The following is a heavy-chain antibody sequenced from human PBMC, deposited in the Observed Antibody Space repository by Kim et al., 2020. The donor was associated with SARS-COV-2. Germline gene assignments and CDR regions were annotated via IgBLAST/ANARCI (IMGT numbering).Heavy chain of an antibody. D-gene: IGHD6-13*01. CDR3: ANAAAAGY. J-gene: IGHJ4*02. CDR2: SGST. Sequence: SGSTNYNPALKSRVTRSVDTSKNQFSLKLSSVTAADTAVYYCANAAAAGYWGQGTLVTVSS. V-gene: IGHV4-34*01.